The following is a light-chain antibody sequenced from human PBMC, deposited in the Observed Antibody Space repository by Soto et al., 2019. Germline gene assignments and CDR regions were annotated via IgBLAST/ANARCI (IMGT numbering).Light chain of an antibody. V-gene: IGKV1-39*01. CDR3: QQSNSLPLT. CDR2: YTC. J-gene: IGKJ1*01. CDR1: LNINDY. Sequence: TQSPSSLSAPVVDSVTVTCRESLNINDYLNCYQHKAQQAPKLLIAYTCTVQNGAPSRFSGSGSGTDFTLTISRLQPEDLANYCCQQSNSLPLTFGQGTKVDIK.